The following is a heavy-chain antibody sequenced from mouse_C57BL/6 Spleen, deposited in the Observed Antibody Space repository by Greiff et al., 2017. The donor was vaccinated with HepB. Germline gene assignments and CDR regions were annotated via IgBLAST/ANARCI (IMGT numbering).Heavy chain of an antibody. CDR2: IDPNSGGT. V-gene: IGHV1-72*01. CDR1: GYTFTSYW. CDR3: ARSKAYGNYFYAMDY. J-gene: IGHJ4*01. D-gene: IGHD2-1*01. Sequence: QVQLKQPGAELVKPGASVKLSCKASGYTFTSYWMHWVKQRPGRGLEWIGRIDPNSGGTKYNEKFKSKATLTVDKPSSTAYMQLSSLTSEDSAVYYCARSKAYGNYFYAMDYWGQGTSVTVSS.